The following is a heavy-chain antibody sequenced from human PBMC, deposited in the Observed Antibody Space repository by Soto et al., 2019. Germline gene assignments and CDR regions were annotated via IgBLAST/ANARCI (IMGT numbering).Heavy chain of an antibody. CDR2: IIPIFAIA. D-gene: IGHD6-13*01. V-gene: IGHV1-69*01. J-gene: IGHJ5*02. CDR3: ATSSSPRWDNWFDP. Sequence: QVQLVQSGAEVKKPGSSVKVSCKASGGTFSNYAISWMRQAPGQGLEWMGGIIPIFAIANYAQKFQGRVTITADASARTVYMELSSLRSEDTAVYYCATSSSPRWDNWFDPWCQGTLVTVSS. CDR1: GGTFSNYA.